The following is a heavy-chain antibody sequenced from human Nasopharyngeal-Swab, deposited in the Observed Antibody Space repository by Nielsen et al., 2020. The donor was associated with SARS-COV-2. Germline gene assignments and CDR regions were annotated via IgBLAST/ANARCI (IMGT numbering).Heavy chain of an antibody. CDR3: AKGDTNGANDAFDL. CDR1: GFTFSSYA. D-gene: IGHD2-8*01. V-gene: IGHV3-23*01. Sequence: GESLKISCAASGFTFSSYAMSWVRQAPGKGLEWVSAITGSGTKYYADSVKGRFTISRDSSKNTLYLQMKSLRAEDTALYYCAKGDTNGANDAFDLWGQGTMVTVSS. J-gene: IGHJ3*01. CDR2: ITGSGTK.